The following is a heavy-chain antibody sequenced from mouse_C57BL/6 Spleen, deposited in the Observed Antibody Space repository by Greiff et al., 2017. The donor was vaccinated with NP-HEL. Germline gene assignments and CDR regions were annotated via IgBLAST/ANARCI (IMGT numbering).Heavy chain of an antibody. Sequence: QVQLQQPGAELVKPGASVKLSCKASGYTFTSYWMQWVKQRPGQGLEWIGEIDPSDSYTNYNQKFKGKATLTVDTSSSTAYMQLSSLTSEDSAVYYCARSPYSAWFAYWGQGTLVTVSA. CDR3: ARSPYSAWFAY. J-gene: IGHJ3*01. V-gene: IGHV1-50*01. CDR1: GYTFTSYW. D-gene: IGHD2-10*01. CDR2: IDPSDSYT.